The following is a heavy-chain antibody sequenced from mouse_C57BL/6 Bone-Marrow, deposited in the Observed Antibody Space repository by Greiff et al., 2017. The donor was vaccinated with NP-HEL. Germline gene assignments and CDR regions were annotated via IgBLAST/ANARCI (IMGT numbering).Heavy chain of an antibody. CDR1: GYTFTDYY. D-gene: IGHD2-4*01. CDR3: ASYDYRAY. Sequence: VQLQQSGPELVKPGASVKISCKASGYTFTDYYMNWVKQSHGKSLEWIGDINPNNGGTSYNQKFKGKATLTVDKSSSTAYMELRSLTSEDSAVYYCASYDYRAYWGQGTLVTVSA. V-gene: IGHV1-26*01. CDR2: INPNNGGT. J-gene: IGHJ3*01.